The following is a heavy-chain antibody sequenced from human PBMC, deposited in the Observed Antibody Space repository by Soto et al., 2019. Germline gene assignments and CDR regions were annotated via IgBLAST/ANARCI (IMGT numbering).Heavy chain of an antibody. CDR1: GFTFSSYS. CDR3: ARQTSGYYSFDAFDI. D-gene: IGHD3-22*01. J-gene: IGHJ3*02. Sequence: VGSLRLSCAASGFTFSSYSMNWVRQAPGKGLAWVSSISSSSSYIYYADSVKGRFTISRDNAKNSLYLQMNSLRAEDTAVYYCARQTSGYYSFDAFDIWGQGTMVTVSS. V-gene: IGHV3-21*01. CDR2: ISSSSSYI.